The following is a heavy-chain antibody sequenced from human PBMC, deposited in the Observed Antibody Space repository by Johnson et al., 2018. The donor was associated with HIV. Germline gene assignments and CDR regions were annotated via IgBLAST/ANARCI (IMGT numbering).Heavy chain of an antibody. V-gene: IGHV3-74*01. Sequence: EQLVESGGGLVQPGGSLRLSCAASGFTFSSYWMHWVRQGPGKGLVWVSRINGDGSGITYADSVKGRFTISRDNAKNTLYLQMNSLRAEDTAVYYCASFWATGAFDIWGQGTMVTVSS. CDR2: INGDGSGI. D-gene: IGHD3-10*01. CDR3: ASFWATGAFDI. J-gene: IGHJ3*02. CDR1: GFTFSSYW.